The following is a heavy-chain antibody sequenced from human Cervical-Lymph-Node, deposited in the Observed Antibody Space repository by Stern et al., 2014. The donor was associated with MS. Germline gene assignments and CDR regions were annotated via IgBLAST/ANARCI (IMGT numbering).Heavy chain of an antibody. Sequence: QLVESGGGLVQPGRSLRLSCAASGFTFADHAMHWVRPAPGKGLVWVSGINWSRGNTGYADVVAGRFTISRDNAKNSLYLQINSLRVEDTAFYYCAKDINDYWSGPADYWGQGTLVTVSS. CDR2: INWSRGNT. D-gene: IGHD3-3*01. V-gene: IGHV3-9*01. J-gene: IGHJ4*02. CDR3: AKDINDYWSGPADY. CDR1: GFTFADHA.